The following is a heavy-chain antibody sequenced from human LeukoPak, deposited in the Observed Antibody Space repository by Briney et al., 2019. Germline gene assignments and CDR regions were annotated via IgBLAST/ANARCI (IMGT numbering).Heavy chain of an antibody. CDR2: IYYSGST. D-gene: IGHD4-23*01. CDR3: ARVNYGGRDY. V-gene: IGHV4-59*01. J-gene: IGHJ4*02. Sequence: PSETLSLTCTVSGGSISSYYWSWIRQPPGKGLEWIGHIYYSGSTKYNPSLKSRVTISVDTSKNQFSLKLSSVTAADTAVCYCARVNYGGRDYWGQGTLVTVSS. CDR1: GGSISSYY.